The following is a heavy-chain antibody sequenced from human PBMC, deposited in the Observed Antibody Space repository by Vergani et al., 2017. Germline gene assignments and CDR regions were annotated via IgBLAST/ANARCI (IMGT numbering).Heavy chain of an antibody. CDR3: ARVNTETNGHLYYYYYMDV. D-gene: IGHD4-11*01. CDR1: GGSISRGNHY. V-gene: IGHV4-30-4*01. Sequence: QVQLQESGPGQVKPSQTLSLTCTVSGGSISRGNHYWSWIRQPPGEGLEWVGDIDHTGRPDYNPSLKSRLTMSVDKSRNQFSLTLNSVTATDTAIYFCARVNTETNGHLYYYYYMDVWGQGTAVTVS. CDR2: IDHTGRP. J-gene: IGHJ6*03.